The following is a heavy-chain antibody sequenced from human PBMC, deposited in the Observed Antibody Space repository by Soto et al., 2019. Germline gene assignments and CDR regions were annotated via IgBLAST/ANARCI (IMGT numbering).Heavy chain of an antibody. D-gene: IGHD3-3*01. CDR3: AKESLQFCGGVVCDFDY. Sequence: ASVKVSCKASGYTFTGYYMHWVRQAPGQGLEWMGWINPNSGGTNYAQKFQGWVTMTRDTSISTAYMELSRLRSDDTAVYYCAKESLQFCGGVVCDFDYWGQGTLVTVSS. J-gene: IGHJ4*02. V-gene: IGHV1-2*04. CDR2: INPNSGGT. CDR1: GYTFTGYY.